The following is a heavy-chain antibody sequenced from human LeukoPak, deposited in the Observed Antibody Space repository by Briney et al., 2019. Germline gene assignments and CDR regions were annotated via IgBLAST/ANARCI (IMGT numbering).Heavy chain of an antibody. J-gene: IGHJ4*02. D-gene: IGHD4-17*01. CDR3: AKERITTTAFDY. CDR2: ISGSGGRT. Sequence: GGSLRLSCAASGFTFSTYAMSWVRQAPGKGLEWVSAISGSGGRTHYADSVKGRFTISRDNSKNTLFLQMNSLRAEDMAVYYCAKERITTTAFDYWGQGTLVTVSS. V-gene: IGHV3-23*01. CDR1: GFTFSTYA.